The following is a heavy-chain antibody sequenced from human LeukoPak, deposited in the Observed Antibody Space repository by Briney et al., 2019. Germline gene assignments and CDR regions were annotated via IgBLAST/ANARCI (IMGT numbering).Heavy chain of an antibody. J-gene: IGHJ4*02. CDR2: ISGSGGST. D-gene: IGHD2-15*01. V-gene: IGHV3-23*01. CDR3: AKKWGYCSGGSCYSPIDY. Sequence: GGSLRLSCAASGFTFSSYGMSWVRQAPGEGLEWVSAISGSGGSTYYADSVKGRFTISRDNSKNTLYLQMNSLRAEDTAVYYCAKKWGYCSGGSCYSPIDYWGQGTLVTVSS. CDR1: GFTFSSYG.